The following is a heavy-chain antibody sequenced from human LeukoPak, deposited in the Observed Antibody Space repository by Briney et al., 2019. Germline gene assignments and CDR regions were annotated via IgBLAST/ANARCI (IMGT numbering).Heavy chain of an antibody. CDR2: ISAYNGNT. Sequence: ASVKVSCKASGYTFTSYGISWVRQAPGQGLEWMGWISAYNGNTNYAQKLQGRVTMTTDTSTSTAYMELRSLRSDDTAVYYCARDFFCSSSWCIDYWGQGTLVTVSS. J-gene: IGHJ4*02. CDR1: GYTFTSYG. CDR3: ARDFFCSSSWCIDY. D-gene: IGHD6-13*01. V-gene: IGHV1-18*01.